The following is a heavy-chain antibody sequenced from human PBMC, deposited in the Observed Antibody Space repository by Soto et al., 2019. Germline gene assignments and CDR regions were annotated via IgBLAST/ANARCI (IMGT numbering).Heavy chain of an antibody. CDR3: TRTQYYYDSSGYPGDYYYGMDV. D-gene: IGHD3-22*01. J-gene: IGHJ6*02. CDR2: IRSKANSYAT. Sequence: PGGSLRLSCAASGFTFSGSAMHWVRQASGKGLEWVGRIRSKANSYATAYAASVKGRFTISRDDSKNTAYLQMNSLKTEDTAVYYCTRTQYYYDSSGYPGDYYYGMDVWGQGTTVTVSS. CDR1: GFTFSGSA. V-gene: IGHV3-73*01.